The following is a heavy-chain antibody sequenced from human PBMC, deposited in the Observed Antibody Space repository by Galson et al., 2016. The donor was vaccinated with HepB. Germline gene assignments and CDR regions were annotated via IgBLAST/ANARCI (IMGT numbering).Heavy chain of an antibody. CDR2: ISASNGNT. V-gene: IGHV1-18*01. D-gene: IGHD6-13*01. Sequence: SVKVSCKASGYIFTTYGLSWVRQAPGQGLEWMGWISASNGNTDYPQKFQGRGTMTTDTSTNTAYMEMRSLRSDDTAVYYCARDDKSGSWSWFDPWGQGTLVTVSS. CDR3: ARDDKSGSWSWFDP. CDR1: GYIFTTYG. J-gene: IGHJ5*02.